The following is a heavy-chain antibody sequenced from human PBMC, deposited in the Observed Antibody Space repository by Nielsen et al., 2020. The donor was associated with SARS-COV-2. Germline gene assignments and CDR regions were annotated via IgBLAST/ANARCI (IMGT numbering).Heavy chain of an antibody. CDR1: GGSFSGYY. D-gene: IGHD5-18*01. J-gene: IGHJ4*02. CDR2: INHSGST. V-gene: IGHV4-34*01. Sequence: SETLSLTCAVYGGSFSGYYWSWIRQPPGKGLEWIGEINHSGSTNYNPSLKSRVTISVDTSKNQFSLKLSSVTAADTALYYCAMLNSYGFDYWGQGTLVTVSS. CDR3: AMLNSYGFDY.